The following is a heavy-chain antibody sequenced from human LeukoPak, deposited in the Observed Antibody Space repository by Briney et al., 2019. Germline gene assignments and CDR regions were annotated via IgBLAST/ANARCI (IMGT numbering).Heavy chain of an antibody. D-gene: IGHD3-10*01. V-gene: IGHV4-59*08. Sequence: PSETLSLTCTVSGASISSYYWSWIRQSPGKGLEWIGYIFYSGSTNYNPSLKSRVTISVDMSKNQFSLKLRSVTAADTAVYYCARHGGATMVRGVLVDAFDIWGQGTMVTVSS. CDR3: ARHGGATMVRGVLVDAFDI. J-gene: IGHJ3*02. CDR1: GASISSYY. CDR2: IFYSGST.